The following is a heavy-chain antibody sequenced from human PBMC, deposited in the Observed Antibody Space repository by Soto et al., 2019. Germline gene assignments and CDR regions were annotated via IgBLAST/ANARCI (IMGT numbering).Heavy chain of an antibody. V-gene: IGHV1-8*01. CDR1: GYTFTSYD. D-gene: IGHD3-9*01. Sequence: ASVKVSCKASGYTFTSYDINWVRQATGQGLEWMGWMNPNSGNTGYAQKFQGRVTMTRNTSISTAYMELSSLRSEDTAVYYCARGTPGHYDILTGYYRYYYYYYMDVWGKGTTVTVSS. CDR3: ARGTPGHYDILTGYYRYYYYYYMDV. J-gene: IGHJ6*03. CDR2: MNPNSGNT.